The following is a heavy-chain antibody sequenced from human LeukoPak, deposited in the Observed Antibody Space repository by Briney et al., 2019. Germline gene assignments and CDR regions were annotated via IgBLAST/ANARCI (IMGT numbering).Heavy chain of an antibody. Sequence: GGSLRLSCSASGLSFSTYAMSWVRQAPGKGQNGVSRITGTGSTTQYAESVKGRFTISRDNSRNTLYLQMNSLRVEDTAVYYCARQPNWTDLGRFDPWGQGTLVTVSP. CDR3: ARQPNWTDLGRFDP. J-gene: IGHJ5*02. CDR1: GLSFSTYA. D-gene: IGHD1-1*01. V-gene: IGHV3-23*01. CDR2: ITGTGSTT.